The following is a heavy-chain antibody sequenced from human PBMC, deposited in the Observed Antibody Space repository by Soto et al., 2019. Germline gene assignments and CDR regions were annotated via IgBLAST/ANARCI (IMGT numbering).Heavy chain of an antibody. V-gene: IGHV1-18*04. Sequence: QVQLVQSGAEVKKPGASVKVSCRASGYTFTNYGFTWVRQAPGQGLEWMGWISAYNGNANYGQNFQGRVTMTTDTATSTAHMKLRSLRYDDTAIYYCARGSRFDWFDPWGQGNLVTVSS. D-gene: IGHD3-3*01. CDR3: ARGSRFDWFDP. J-gene: IGHJ5*02. CDR2: ISAYNGNA. CDR1: GYTFTNYG.